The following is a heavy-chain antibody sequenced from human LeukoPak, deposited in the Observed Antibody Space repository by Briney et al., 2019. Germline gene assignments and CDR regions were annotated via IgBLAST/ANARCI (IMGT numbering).Heavy chain of an antibody. CDR3: ARDLSSSWYFLAY. CDR1: GVTIADHG. Sequence: PGGSLRLSCAASGVTIADHGMSWVRQVPGKGLEWVSGINWDGEATGYADSVKGRFTISRDNAKKSLYLEMNSLRDDDTALHYCARDLSSSWYFLAYWGQGTLVTVSS. V-gene: IGHV3-20*04. CDR2: INWDGEAT. D-gene: IGHD6-13*01. J-gene: IGHJ4*02.